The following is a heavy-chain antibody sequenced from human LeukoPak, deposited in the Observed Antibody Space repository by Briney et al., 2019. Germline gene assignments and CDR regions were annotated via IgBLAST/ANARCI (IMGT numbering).Heavy chain of an antibody. CDR1: GYTFTSYG. CDR3: ARTGTVRYYDILTGYSRKYYYYMDV. J-gene: IGHJ6*03. V-gene: IGHV1-8*02. D-gene: IGHD3-9*01. Sequence: ASVKVSCKASGYTFTSYGINWVRQATGQGLEWMGWMNPNSGNTGYAQKFQGRVTMTRNTSISTAYMELSSLRSEDTAVYYCARTGTVRYYDILTGYSRKYYYYMDVWGKGTTVTVSS. CDR2: MNPNSGNT.